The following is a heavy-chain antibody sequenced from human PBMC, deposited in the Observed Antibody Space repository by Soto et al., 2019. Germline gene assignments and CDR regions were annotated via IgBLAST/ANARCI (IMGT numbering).Heavy chain of an antibody. J-gene: IGHJ6*02. CDR3: AKDSVSGWYYYYGMDV. Sequence: EVQLLESGGGLVQPGGSLRLSCAASGFTFSSYAMSWVRQAQGKGLEWVSAISGSGGSTYYADSVKGRFTISRDNSKNTLYLQMNSLRAEDTAVYYCAKDSVSGWYYYYGMDVWGQGTTVTVSS. CDR2: ISGSGGST. V-gene: IGHV3-23*01. CDR1: GFTFSSYA. D-gene: IGHD6-19*01.